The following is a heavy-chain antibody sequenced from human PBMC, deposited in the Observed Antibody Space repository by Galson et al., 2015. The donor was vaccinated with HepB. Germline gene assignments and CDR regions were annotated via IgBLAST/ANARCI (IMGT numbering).Heavy chain of an antibody. V-gene: IGHV1-69*13. J-gene: IGHJ6*02. CDR2: IIPIFGTA. D-gene: IGHD2-15*01. CDR3: ARDPGDYIGGSVYPATNYYYGMDV. Sequence: SVKVSCKASGGTFSSYAISWVRQAPGQGLEWMGGIIPIFGTANYAQKFQGRVTITADESTSTAYMELSSLRSEDTAVYYCARDPGDYIGGSVYPATNYYYGMDVWGQGTTVTVSS. CDR1: GGTFSSYA.